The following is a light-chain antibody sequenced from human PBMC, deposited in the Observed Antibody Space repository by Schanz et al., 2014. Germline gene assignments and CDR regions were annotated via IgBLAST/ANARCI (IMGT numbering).Light chain of an antibody. Sequence: EIVLTQSPGTLSSSPGEGVTLSCRASQSVPSNYLAWYQQKVGQAPRLLIYGASSRATGIPDRFSGGGSGTDFTLTISRLEAEDFAVYYCQQRSNWPLTFGGGTKVEIK. J-gene: IGKJ4*01. CDR3: QQRSNWPLT. CDR1: QSVPSNY. V-gene: IGKV3D-20*02. CDR2: GAS.